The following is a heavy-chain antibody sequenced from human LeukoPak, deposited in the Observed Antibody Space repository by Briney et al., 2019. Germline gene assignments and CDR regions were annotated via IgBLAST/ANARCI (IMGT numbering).Heavy chain of an antibody. CDR1: GGSFSGYY. J-gene: IGHJ6*02. D-gene: IGHD5-18*01. Sequence: SETLSLTCAVYGGSFSGYYWSWIRQPPGKGLEWIGEINHSGSTNYNPSLKSRVTISVDTSKNQFSLKLSSVTAADTAVYYCARHIQGRGMDVWGQGTTVTVSS. CDR2: INHSGST. V-gene: IGHV4-34*01. CDR3: ARHIQGRGMDV.